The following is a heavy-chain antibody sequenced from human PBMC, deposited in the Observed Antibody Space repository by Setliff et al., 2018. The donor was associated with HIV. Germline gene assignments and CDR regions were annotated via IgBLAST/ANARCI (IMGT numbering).Heavy chain of an antibody. CDR1: GGSIRSSSYY. CDR3: ARHFPSISLFFGDPGPFDR. Sequence: PSETLSLTCTVSGGSIRSSSYYWGWIRQPPGKGLEWIGSIFNDGRTYYNPSLKSRVTIPMDTPTNQFSLKLTSVTAADTAVYFCARHFPSISLFFGDPGPFDRWGQGALVTVSS. V-gene: IGHV4-39*01. CDR2: IFNDGRT. J-gene: IGHJ4*02. D-gene: IGHD3-10*01.